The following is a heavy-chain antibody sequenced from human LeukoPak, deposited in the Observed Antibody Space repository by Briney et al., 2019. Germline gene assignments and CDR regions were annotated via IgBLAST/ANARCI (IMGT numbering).Heavy chain of an antibody. CDR1: GFTFSDYY. CDR3: AREGVTYSSSRGLTWYYYYMDV. J-gene: IGHJ6*03. Sequence: PGGSLRLSCAASGFTFSDYYMSWIRQAPGEGLEWVSYISSSGSTIYYADSVKGRFTISRDNAKNSLYLQMNSLRAEDTAVYYCAREGVTYSSSRGLTWYYYYMDVWGKGTTVTVSS. CDR2: ISSSGSTI. D-gene: IGHD6-6*01. V-gene: IGHV3-11*04.